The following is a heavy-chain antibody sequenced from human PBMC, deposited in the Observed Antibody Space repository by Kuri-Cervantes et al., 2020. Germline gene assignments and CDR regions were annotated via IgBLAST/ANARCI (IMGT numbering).Heavy chain of an antibody. CDR1: GGSISSSNW. CDR3: GGKRGVTSYYYYYTDV. V-gene: IGHV4-4*02. Sequence: GSLRLSCAVSGGSISSSNWWSWVRQPPGKGLEWIGEIYHSGSTNYNPSLKSRVTISVDKSKNQFSLKLSSVTAADTAVYYCGGKRGVTSYYYYYTDVWGKGTTVTVSS. D-gene: IGHD3-10*01. J-gene: IGHJ6*03. CDR2: IYHSGST.